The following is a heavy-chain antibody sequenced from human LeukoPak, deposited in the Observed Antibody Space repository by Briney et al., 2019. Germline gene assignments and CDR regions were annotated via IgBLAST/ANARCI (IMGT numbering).Heavy chain of an antibody. D-gene: IGHD3-22*01. J-gene: IGHJ3*02. Sequence: PSETLSLTCTVSGGSISSSSYYWGWIRQPPGKGLEWIGSIYYSGSTYYNPSLKSRVTISVDTSKNQFSLKLSSVTAADTAVYYCARAAGWSEGNYYDSRDAFDIWGQGTMVTVSS. V-gene: IGHV4-39*07. CDR1: GGSISSSSYY. CDR3: ARAAGWSEGNYYDSRDAFDI. CDR2: IYYSGST.